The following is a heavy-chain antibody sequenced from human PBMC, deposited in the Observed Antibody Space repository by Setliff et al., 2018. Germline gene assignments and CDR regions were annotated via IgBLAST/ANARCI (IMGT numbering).Heavy chain of an antibody. CDR1: GVSVSRHY. CDR2: IYTGGST. J-gene: IGHJ5*02. V-gene: IGHV4-4*08. D-gene: IGHD1-1*01. CDR3: ARDVWGAGTGWSDP. Sequence: PSETLSLTCIVSGVSVSRHYWSWIRQPPGKTLEWIGYIYTGGSTTYNPSLKSRVTLSLDTSKNHLSLNLTSVTAADTAVHYCARDVWGAGTGWSDPWGLGILVTV.